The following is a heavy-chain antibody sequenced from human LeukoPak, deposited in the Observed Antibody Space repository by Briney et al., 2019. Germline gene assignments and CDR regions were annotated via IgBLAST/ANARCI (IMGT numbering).Heavy chain of an antibody. CDR2: IHYSGST. V-gene: IGHV4-59*01. CDR1: GGSISSYY. J-gene: IGHJ6*03. D-gene: IGHD5-12*01. CDR3: ARTTEGYAGGPGYSYYNYMDV. Sequence: PSETLSLTCTVSGGSISSYYWSWIRQPPGKGLEWIGYIHYSGSTHYNPSLKSRVTISVDTSKNQVSLKLRSVTAADTAVYYCARTTEGYAGGPGYSYYNYMDVWGKGTTVTISS.